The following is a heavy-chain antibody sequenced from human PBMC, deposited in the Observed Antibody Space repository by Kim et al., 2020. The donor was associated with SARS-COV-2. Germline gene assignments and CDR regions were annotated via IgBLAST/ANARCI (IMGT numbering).Heavy chain of an antibody. V-gene: IGHV4-59*08. J-gene: IGHJ3*02. D-gene: IGHD2-2*01. Sequence: TPSLKGRVTISVDTSKNQFSLKLRSVTAADTAVYYCARLYSTTWSDAFDIWGQGTMVTVSA. CDR3: ARLYSTTWSDAFDI.